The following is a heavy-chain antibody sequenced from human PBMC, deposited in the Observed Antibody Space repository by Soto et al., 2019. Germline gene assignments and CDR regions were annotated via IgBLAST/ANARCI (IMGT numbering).Heavy chain of an antibody. D-gene: IGHD3-10*01. Sequence: ASVKVSCKASGYTFTSYDINWVRQATGQGLEWMGWMNPNSGNTGYAQKFQGRVTMTRNTSISTAYMELSSLRSEDTAVYYCARGLGFGELSANYYYYYMDVWGKGTTVTVSS. CDR1: GYTFTSYD. CDR2: MNPNSGNT. V-gene: IGHV1-8*01. J-gene: IGHJ6*03. CDR3: ARGLGFGELSANYYYYYMDV.